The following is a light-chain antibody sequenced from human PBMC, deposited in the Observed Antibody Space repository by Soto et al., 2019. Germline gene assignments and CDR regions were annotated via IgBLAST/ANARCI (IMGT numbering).Light chain of an antibody. V-gene: IGKV3-11*01. J-gene: IGKJ2*01. CDR2: DAS. CDR1: LSVSSY. Sequence: EIVLTQSPATLSLSPGERATLSCRASLSVSSYLAWYQQKSGQAPRLLIYDASNRATGIPARFSGSGSGTDVTLTISSLEPEDFALYYCQQRSNWPYTFGQGTNLEI. CDR3: QQRSNWPYT.